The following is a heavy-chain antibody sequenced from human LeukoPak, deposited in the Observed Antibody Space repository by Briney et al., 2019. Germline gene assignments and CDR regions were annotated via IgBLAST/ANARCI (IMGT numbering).Heavy chain of an antibody. CDR2: IRSKANSYAT. V-gene: IGHV3-73*01. J-gene: IGHJ4*02. Sequence: PGGSLRLSCAASGFTFSGSAMYWVRQASGKGQEWVGRIRSKANSYATAYAASVKGRFTISRDDSKNTAYLQMNSLKTEDTAVYYCTRLAAAGTGDWGQGTLVTVSS. CDR1: GFTFSGSA. CDR3: TRLAAAGTGD. D-gene: IGHD6-13*01.